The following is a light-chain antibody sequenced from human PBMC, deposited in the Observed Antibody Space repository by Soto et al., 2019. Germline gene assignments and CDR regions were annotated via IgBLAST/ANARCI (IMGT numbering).Light chain of an antibody. J-gene: IGKJ1*01. CDR1: QRITTY. CDR2: AAT. Sequence: DTLLKQSPASLSFPLRTPLTLTCMASQRITTYLNWYQQRPGKAPSLLIYAATYLRSGVPSRFSGSGSGTEFTLTIDGLQPDDFATYFCHQIHTPTWTFRQGTKVDI. V-gene: IGKV1-39*01. CDR3: HQIHTPTWT.